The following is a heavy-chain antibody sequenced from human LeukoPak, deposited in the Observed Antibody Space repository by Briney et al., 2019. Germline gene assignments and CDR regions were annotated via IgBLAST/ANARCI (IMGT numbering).Heavy chain of an antibody. J-gene: IGHJ4*02. V-gene: IGHV4-34*01. D-gene: IGHD5-18*01. Sequence: SETLSLTCAVYGGSFSGYYWSWIRQPPGKGLEWIGEINHSGSTNYNPSLKSRVTISVDTSKNQFSLKLGSVTAADTAVYYCARRTGGYSYGLDYWGQGTLVTVSS. CDR3: ARRTGGYSYGLDY. CDR2: INHSGST. CDR1: GGSFSGYY.